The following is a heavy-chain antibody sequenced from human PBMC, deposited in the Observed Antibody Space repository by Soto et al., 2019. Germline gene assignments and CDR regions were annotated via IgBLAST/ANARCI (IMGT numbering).Heavy chain of an antibody. CDR1: GGSMSSYY. Sequence: LSLTCTVSGGSMSSYYWTWLRQSPGRGLEWIGYISYSGSTYYNPSLKSRVTISADTSKNQFSLRMNSMIAAGTAVYYCARADPDASVGYWGQGTLVTVSS. D-gene: IGHD2-15*01. CDR3: ARADPDASVGY. V-gene: IGHV4-59*01. J-gene: IGHJ4*02. CDR2: ISYSGST.